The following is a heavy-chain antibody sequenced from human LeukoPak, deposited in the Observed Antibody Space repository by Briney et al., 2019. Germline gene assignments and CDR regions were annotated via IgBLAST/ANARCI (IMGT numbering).Heavy chain of an antibody. V-gene: IGHV1-69*04. CDR3: ARERETRTSYYDTSGSHFGY. D-gene: IGHD3-22*01. CDR2: IIPIIGIA. Sequence: ASVKVSCKASGGTVNTFAISWVRQAPGQGLEWMGRIIPIIGIANYAQKFQGRVTITADKSTSTAYLDLSSLRSEDMAVYYCARERETRTSYYDTSGSHFGYWGQGTLLTVTS. J-gene: IGHJ4*02. CDR1: GGTVNTFA.